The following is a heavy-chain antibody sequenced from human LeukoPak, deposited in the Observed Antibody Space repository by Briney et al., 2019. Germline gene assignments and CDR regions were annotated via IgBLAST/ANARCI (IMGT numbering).Heavy chain of an antibody. CDR3: ARGTDVGANVEGLDY. CDR1: GYTFTSYA. CDR2: INAGNGNT. Sequence: ASVKVSCKASGYTFTSYAMHWVRQAPGQRLEWMGWINAGNGNTKYSQKFQGRVTITRDTSASTAYMELSSLRSEDTAVYYCARGTDVGANVEGLDYWGQGTLVTVSS. J-gene: IGHJ4*02. D-gene: IGHD1-26*01. V-gene: IGHV1-3*01.